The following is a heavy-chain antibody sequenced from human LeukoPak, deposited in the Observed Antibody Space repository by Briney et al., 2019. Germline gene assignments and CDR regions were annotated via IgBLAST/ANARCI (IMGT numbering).Heavy chain of an antibody. CDR1: GFTVSSNY. CDR2: IYSGGGT. V-gene: IGHV3-53*01. D-gene: IGHD6-25*01. Sequence: GGSLRLSCVASGFTVSSNYINWVRQAPGKELEWVSVIYSGGGTDYADSVRGRFTISRDNSKNTLYLQMNSLRAEDTAVYYCAKESSDFYFDYWGQGTLVTVSS. J-gene: IGHJ4*02. CDR3: AKESSDFYFDY.